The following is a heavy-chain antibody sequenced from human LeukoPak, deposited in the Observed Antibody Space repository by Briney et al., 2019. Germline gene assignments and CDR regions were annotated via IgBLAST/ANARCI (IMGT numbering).Heavy chain of an antibody. V-gene: IGHV3-48*01. CDR3: AREDTSSGYGDLDY. J-gene: IGHJ4*02. CDR1: GFTFSSYS. Sequence: GGSLRLSCAASGFTFSSYSMNWVRQAPGKGLEWVSYISSSSSTIYYADSVKGRFTISRDNAKNSLYLQMNSLRAEDTAVYYCAREDTSSGYGDLDYWGQGTLVTVSS. D-gene: IGHD4-17*01. CDR2: ISSSSSTI.